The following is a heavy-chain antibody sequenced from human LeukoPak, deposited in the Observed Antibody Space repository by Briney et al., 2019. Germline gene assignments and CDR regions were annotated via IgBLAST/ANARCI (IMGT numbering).Heavy chain of an antibody. Sequence: PSETLSLTCIVSGGSISTYFWSWIRQPPGKGLEWIGEINHSGSTNYNPSLKSRVTISVDTSKTQFSLKLSSVTAADTAVYYCARHRYDILRYRRGFDPWGQGTLVTVSS. J-gene: IGHJ5*02. D-gene: IGHD3-9*01. CDR3: ARHRYDILRYRRGFDP. CDR2: INHSGST. V-gene: IGHV4-34*01. CDR1: GGSISTYF.